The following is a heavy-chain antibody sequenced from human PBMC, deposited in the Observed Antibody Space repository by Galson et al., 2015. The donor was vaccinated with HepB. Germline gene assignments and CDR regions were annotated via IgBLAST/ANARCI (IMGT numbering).Heavy chain of an antibody. CDR3: ARVEITAAGNDF. Sequence: SLRLSCAASGFTFSSYSMNWVRQAPGKGLEWVSSISSSNNYIYYADSVKGRFIISRDNAKNSLYLQMNSLRAEDTAVYYCARVEITAAGNDFWGQGTLVTVS. J-gene: IGHJ4*02. CDR2: ISSSNNYI. D-gene: IGHD6-13*01. V-gene: IGHV3-21*01. CDR1: GFTFSSYS.